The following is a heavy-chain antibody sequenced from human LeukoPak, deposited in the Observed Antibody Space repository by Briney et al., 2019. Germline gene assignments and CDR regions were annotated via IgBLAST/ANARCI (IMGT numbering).Heavy chain of an antibody. J-gene: IGHJ3*02. V-gene: IGHV2-5*02. CDR3: AHRSRKVGGQAFDI. Sequence: SGPTLVKPTQTLTLTCTFSGFSLSTSGVGVGWIRQPPGKAPEWLALIYWDDDKRYSPSLKSRLTITKDTSKNQVVLTMTNMDPVDTATYYCAHRSRKVGGQAFDIWGQGTMVTVSS. CDR1: GFSLSTSGVG. CDR2: IYWDDDK. D-gene: IGHD6-19*01.